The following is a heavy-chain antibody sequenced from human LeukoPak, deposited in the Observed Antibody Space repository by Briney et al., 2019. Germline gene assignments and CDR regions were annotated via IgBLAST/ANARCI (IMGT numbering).Heavy chain of an antibody. CDR3: ARGREDYYDSSGYYTSFDY. V-gene: IGHV4-38-2*02. Sequence: PLETLSLTCTVSGYSISSGYYWGWIRQPPGKGLEWIGSIYHSGSTYYNPSLKSRVTISVDTSKNQFSLKLSSVTAADTAVYYCARGREDYYDSSGYYTSFDYWGQGTLVTVSS. CDR1: GYSISSGYY. D-gene: IGHD3-22*01. J-gene: IGHJ4*02. CDR2: IYHSGST.